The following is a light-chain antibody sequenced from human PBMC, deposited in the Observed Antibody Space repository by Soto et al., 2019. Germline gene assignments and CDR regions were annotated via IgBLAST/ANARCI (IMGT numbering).Light chain of an antibody. V-gene: IGKV1-17*01. CDR1: QDIRSD. CDR2: AVS. J-gene: IGKJ4*01. CDR3: LQHNSYPRLS. Sequence: DIQLTQSPSSLSASVGDRVTITCRASQDIRSDLGWYQQKPGKAPKRLIYAVSSLQSGVPRRFSGSGSGAEFTLPISSLQPEDSATYYCLQHNSYPRLSFGGGTKVEIK.